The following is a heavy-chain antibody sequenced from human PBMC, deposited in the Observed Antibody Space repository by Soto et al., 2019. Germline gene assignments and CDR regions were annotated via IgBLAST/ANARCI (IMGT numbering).Heavy chain of an antibody. V-gene: IGHV5-51*01. D-gene: IGHD6-19*01. J-gene: IGHJ5*02. CDR1: GYIFTSHW. Sequence: PEESVKISCXGSGYIFTSHWISWVRQMPGKGLEWMAIINPGDSDTRYSPSFQGHVTVSVDKSVNIAYLQWSSLKASDTAMYYCVRPQSSGWYDSWGQGTLVTVSS. CDR3: VRPQSSGWYDS. CDR2: INPGDSDT.